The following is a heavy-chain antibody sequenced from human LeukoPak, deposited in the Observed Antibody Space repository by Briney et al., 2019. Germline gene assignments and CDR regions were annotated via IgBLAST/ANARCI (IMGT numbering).Heavy chain of an antibody. J-gene: IGHJ4*02. CDR3: ASLVAAAGTGRNFDY. CDR1: GYTFTGYY. D-gene: IGHD6-13*01. CDR2: INPNSGGT. Sequence: GASVKVSCKASGYTFTGYYMHWVRQAPGQGLEWMGWINPNSGGTNYAQKFQGRVTMTRDTSISTACMELSRLRSDDTAVYYCASLVAAAGTGRNFDYWGQGTLVTVSS. V-gene: IGHV1-2*02.